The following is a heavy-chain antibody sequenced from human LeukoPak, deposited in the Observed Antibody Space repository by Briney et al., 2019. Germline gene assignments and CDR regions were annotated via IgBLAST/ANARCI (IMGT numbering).Heavy chain of an antibody. D-gene: IGHD6-19*01. CDR3: ARGGIAVAGSTRGQFDY. Sequence: SGGSLRLSCAASGFTFSSYAMHWVRQAPGKGLEWVAVISYDESNKYYADSVKGRFTISRDNSKNTLYLQTNSLRAEDTAVYYCARGGIAVAGSTRGQFDYWGQGTLVTVSS. J-gene: IGHJ4*02. V-gene: IGHV3-30-3*01. CDR1: GFTFSSYA. CDR2: ISYDESNK.